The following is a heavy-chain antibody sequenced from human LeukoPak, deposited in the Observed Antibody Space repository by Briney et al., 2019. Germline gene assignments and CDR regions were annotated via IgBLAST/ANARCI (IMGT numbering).Heavy chain of an antibody. V-gene: IGHV4-59*01. CDR2: IYYSGST. Sequence: MPSETLSLTCTVSGGSISSYYWSWIRQPPGKGLEWIGYIYYSGSTNYNPSLKSRVTISVDTSKNQFSLKLSSVTAADTAVYYCASQAAAGFDYWGQGTLVTVSS. D-gene: IGHD6-13*01. CDR1: GGSISSYY. J-gene: IGHJ4*02. CDR3: ASQAAAGFDY.